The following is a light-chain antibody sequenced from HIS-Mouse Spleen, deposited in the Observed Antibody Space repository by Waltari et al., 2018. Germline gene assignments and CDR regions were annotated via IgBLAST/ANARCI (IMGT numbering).Light chain of an antibody. V-gene: IGLV3-1*01. Sequence: SYELTQPPSVSVSPGQTARITCSGDKLGVKYACWYQQKPGQSPVLVIYQDSKRPSGIPERFSGSNSGNTATLTISGTQAMDEADYYCQAWDSSYSVFGGGTKLTVL. CDR3: QAWDSSYSV. CDR1: KLGVKY. CDR2: QDS. J-gene: IGLJ2*01.